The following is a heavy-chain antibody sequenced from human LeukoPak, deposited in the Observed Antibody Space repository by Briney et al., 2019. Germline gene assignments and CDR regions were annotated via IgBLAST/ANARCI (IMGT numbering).Heavy chain of an antibody. J-gene: IGHJ4*02. Sequence: SETLSLTCAVYGGSFSGYYWSWIRQPPGKGLQWIGEINHSGSTSYNPSLKSRVTISVDTSENQFSLKLSSVTAADTAVYYCARDQVGVGATPDWGQGTLVTVSS. CDR1: GGSFSGYY. V-gene: IGHV4-34*01. CDR3: ARDQVGVGATPD. CDR2: INHSGST. D-gene: IGHD1-26*01.